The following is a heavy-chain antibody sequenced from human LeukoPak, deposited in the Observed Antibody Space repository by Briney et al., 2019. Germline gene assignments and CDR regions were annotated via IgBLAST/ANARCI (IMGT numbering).Heavy chain of an antibody. CDR3: ATKQWLAPPPDS. CDR2: INTDGTIT. V-gene: IGHV3-74*01. Sequence: GGSLRLSCAASGFTFSKYRMLWVRQAPGKGLESVSRINTDGTITTYADPVKGRFTVSRDNADNTMFLQMNSVRAEDTAVYYCATKQWLAPPPDSWGQGTPVTVSS. CDR1: GFTFSKYR. J-gene: IGHJ4*02. D-gene: IGHD6-19*01.